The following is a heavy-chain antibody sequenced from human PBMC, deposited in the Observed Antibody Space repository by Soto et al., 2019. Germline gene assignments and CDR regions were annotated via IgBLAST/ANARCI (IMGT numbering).Heavy chain of an antibody. V-gene: IGHV3-48*03. CDR1: GFTFSGYE. D-gene: IGHD3-3*01. CDR2: ISGSGTTI. J-gene: IGHJ6*02. CDR3: AREVTVFGVIIPTPMDV. Sequence: GGSLRLSCAASGFTFSGYEMNWVRQAPGKGLEWISYISGSGTTIYYADSVEGRFTISRDNAKKSLYLQMNSLRAEDTAVYYCAREVTVFGVIIPTPMDVWGQGTTVTVSS.